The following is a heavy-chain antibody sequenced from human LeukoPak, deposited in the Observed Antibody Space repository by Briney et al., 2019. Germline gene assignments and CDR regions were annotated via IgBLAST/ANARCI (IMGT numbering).Heavy chain of an antibody. V-gene: IGHV3-21*04. J-gene: IGHJ4*02. CDR1: GFTFSSYS. D-gene: IGHD4-11*01. CDR2: ISSSSSYI. CDR3: ARGGQYTNSVIDY. Sequence: GGSLRLSCAASGFTFSSYSMNWVRQAPGKGLEWVSSISSSSSYIYYADSVKGRFTISRDNAKNSLYLQMNSLRAEDTAIYYCARGGQYTNSVIDYWGQGTLVTVSS.